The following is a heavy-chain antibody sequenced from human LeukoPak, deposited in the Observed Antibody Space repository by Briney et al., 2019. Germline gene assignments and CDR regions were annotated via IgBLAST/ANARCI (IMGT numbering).Heavy chain of an antibody. Sequence: PGGSLRLSCAASGFTFNNYGMHWVRQAPGKGLEWVAVIWFDGSNKYYADSVKGRFTISRDNSKNTLDLQMSSLRAEDTAVYYCARSNTRTSNYYYGMDVWGQGTTVTVSS. CDR3: ARSNTRTSNYYYGMDV. D-gene: IGHD2/OR15-2a*01. V-gene: IGHV3-33*08. J-gene: IGHJ6*02. CDR2: IWFDGSNK. CDR1: GFTFNNYG.